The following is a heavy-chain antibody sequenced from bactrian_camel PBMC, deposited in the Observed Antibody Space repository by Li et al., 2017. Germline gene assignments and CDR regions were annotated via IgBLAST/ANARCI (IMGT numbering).Heavy chain of an antibody. D-gene: IGHD3*01. CDR3: TLGIIPGLFGY. Sequence: HVQLVESGGGSVQAGESLTLSCTGYGNLLEVNCMGWFRQVPGKEREEVALFYRGSTYAADSVKGRFTISRDNSKNTVYLQMNSLKTENTAVYYCTLGIIPGLFGYWGQGTQVTVS. CDR2: FYRGST. V-gene: IGHV3S53*01. J-gene: IGHJ6*01. CDR1: GNLLEVNC.